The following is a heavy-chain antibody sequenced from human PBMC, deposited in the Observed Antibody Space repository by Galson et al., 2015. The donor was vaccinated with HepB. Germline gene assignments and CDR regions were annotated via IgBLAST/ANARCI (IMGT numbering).Heavy chain of an antibody. CDR3: ARSRSSWYFFFDV. D-gene: IGHD6-13*01. Sequence: SVKVSCKASGYTFTNYGISWVRQAPGQGLEWMGWISGYNGNTNYVQKFQGRLTMTTETSTSTAYMELRSLRSDDTAVYYCARSRSSWYFFFDVWGRGTLVTVSS. V-gene: IGHV1-18*01. CDR1: GYTFTNYG. CDR2: ISGYNGNT. J-gene: IGHJ2*01.